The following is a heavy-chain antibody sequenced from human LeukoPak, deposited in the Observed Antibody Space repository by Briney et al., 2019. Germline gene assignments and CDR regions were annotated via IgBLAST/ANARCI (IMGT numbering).Heavy chain of an antibody. D-gene: IGHD3-9*01. CDR2: INPRGGST. CDR3: ARVLYDILTGSYGMDV. CDR1: GYTFTSYY. J-gene: IGHJ6*02. Sequence: ASVKVSCKASGYTFTSYYMHWVRQAPGQGLEWMGIINPRGGSTSYAQKFQGRVTMTRDTSTSTVYMELSSLRSDDTAVYYCARVLYDILTGSYGMDVWGQGTTVTVSS. V-gene: IGHV1-46*01.